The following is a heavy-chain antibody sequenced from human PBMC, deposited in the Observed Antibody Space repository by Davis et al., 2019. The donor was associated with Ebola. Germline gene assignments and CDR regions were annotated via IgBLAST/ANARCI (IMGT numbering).Heavy chain of an antibody. CDR2: IWYDGSNK. Sequence: GESLKISCTASGFTFSDYYMSWIRQAPGKGLEWVAVIWYDGSNKYYADSVKGRFTISRDNSKNTLYLQMNSLRAEDAAVYYCGPKCSSTTCGRFGMDVWGKGATVTVSS. D-gene: IGHD2-2*01. CDR1: GFTFSDYY. CDR3: GPKCSSTTCGRFGMDV. V-gene: IGHV3-33*08. J-gene: IGHJ6*04.